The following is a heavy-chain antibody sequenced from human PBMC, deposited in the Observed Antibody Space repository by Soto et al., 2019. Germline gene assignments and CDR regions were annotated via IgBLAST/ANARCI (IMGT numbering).Heavy chain of an antibody. Sequence: QVQLVQSGAEVKKPGSSVKVSCKASGGTFSNYTISWVRQAPGQGLEWMGRLIPILNIANYAQKFQGRVTIISDKSTTTAYMELSSLRSEDTAVYYCARVSEMGTVTEGFYYYMDVWGKGTTVTVSS. J-gene: IGHJ6*03. D-gene: IGHD4-17*01. CDR1: GGTFSNYT. CDR3: ARVSEMGTVTEGFYYYMDV. V-gene: IGHV1-69*02. CDR2: LIPILNIA.